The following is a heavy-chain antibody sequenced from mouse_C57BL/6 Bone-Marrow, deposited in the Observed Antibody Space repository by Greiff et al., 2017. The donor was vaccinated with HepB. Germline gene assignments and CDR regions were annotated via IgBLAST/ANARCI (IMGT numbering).Heavy chain of an antibody. V-gene: IGHV1-82*01. D-gene: IGHD2-3*01. CDR2: IYPGDGDT. CDR3: ARPYDGYWYFDV. J-gene: IGHJ1*03. CDR1: GYAFSSSW. Sequence: QVQLQQSGPELVKPGASVKISCKASGYAFSSSWMNWVKQRPGKGLEWIGRIYPGDGDTNYNGKFKGKATLTADKSSSTAYMQLSSLTSEDSAVYFCARPYDGYWYFDVWGTGTTVTVSS.